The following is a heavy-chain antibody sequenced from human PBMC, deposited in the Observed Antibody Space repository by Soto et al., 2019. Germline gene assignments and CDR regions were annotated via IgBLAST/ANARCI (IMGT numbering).Heavy chain of an antibody. Sequence: QVQLQQWGAGLLEPSETLSLTCAVYGGSFSGYYCSWIRQSPGKGLEWIGEINQSGSTNHNPSLKGRVSLAVDPAKNHFSPKLRSVTAADTAVYYCASRHGSGKYFFDYWGQGGLVTVSS. CDR3: ASRHGSGKYFFDY. V-gene: IGHV4-34*01. D-gene: IGHD3-10*01. CDR2: INQSGST. J-gene: IGHJ4*02. CDR1: GGSFSGYY.